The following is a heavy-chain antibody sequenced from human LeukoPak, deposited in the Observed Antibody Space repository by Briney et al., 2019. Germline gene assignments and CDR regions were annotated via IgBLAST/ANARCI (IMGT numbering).Heavy chain of an antibody. CDR3: AKVDYSNAY. V-gene: IGHV4-59*01. J-gene: IGHJ4*02. CDR2: IYYSGST. CDR1: GGSISSYY. D-gene: IGHD4-4*01. Sequence: PSETLSLTCTVSGGSISSYYWSWIRQPPGKGLEWIGYIYYSGSTNYNPSLKSRVTISVDTSKNQFSLKLSSVTAADTAVYYCAKVDYSNAYWGQGTLVTVSS.